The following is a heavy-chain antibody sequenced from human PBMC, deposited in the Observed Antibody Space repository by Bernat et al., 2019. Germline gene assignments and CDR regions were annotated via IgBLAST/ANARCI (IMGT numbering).Heavy chain of an antibody. V-gene: IGHV5-51*01. Sequence: EVQLVQSGAEVKKPGESLKISCKGSGYSFTSFWIGWVRQMPGKGLEWMGIIYPGDSDTRYSPSFQGQVTISADKSISTAYLQWSSLKASDTAMYYCASFGGYSGYDPHYFDYWGQGTLVTVSS. CDR1: GYSFTSFW. D-gene: IGHD5-12*01. J-gene: IGHJ4*02. CDR2: IYPGDSDT. CDR3: ASFGGYSGYDPHYFDY.